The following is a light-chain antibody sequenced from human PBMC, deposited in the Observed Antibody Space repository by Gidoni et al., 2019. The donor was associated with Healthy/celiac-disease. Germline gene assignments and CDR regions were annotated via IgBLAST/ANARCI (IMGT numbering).Light chain of an antibody. CDR3: SSYTSSSVV. CDR2: EVS. J-gene: IGLJ2*01. Sequence: QSALTQPASVSGSPGQSITISCTGTSGDVGGYNYVSWYQQHPGKAPKLMIYEVSNRPSGVPDRFSGSKSGNTASLTISGLQAEDEADYYCSSYTSSSVVFGGGTKLTVL. CDR1: SGDVGGYNY. V-gene: IGLV2-14*01.